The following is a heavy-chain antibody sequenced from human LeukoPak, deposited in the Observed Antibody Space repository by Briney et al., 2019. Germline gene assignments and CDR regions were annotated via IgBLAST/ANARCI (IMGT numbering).Heavy chain of an antibody. D-gene: IGHD3-10*01. CDR2: IYYSGST. J-gene: IGHJ4*02. Sequence: SETLSLTCTVSGGSISSYYWSWIRQPPGKGLEWIGYIYYSGSTNYNPSLKSRVTISVDTSKNQFSLKLSSVTAADTAVYYCARPRLLYGSGPILVWGQGNLVTVSS. V-gene: IGHV4-59*01. CDR1: GGSISSYY. CDR3: ARPRLLYGSGPILV.